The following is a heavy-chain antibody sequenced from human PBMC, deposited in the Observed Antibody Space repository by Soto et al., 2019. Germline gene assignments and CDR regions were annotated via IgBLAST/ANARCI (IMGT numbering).Heavy chain of an antibody. J-gene: IGHJ3*02. CDR2: IANKVNGYTT. D-gene: IGHD6-19*01. CDR3: TRGYSGVSIDAFDI. V-gene: IGHV3-72*01. CDR1: GSTFSDQY. Sequence: VQLVESGGGLVQPGGSLRLSCVASGSTFSDQYMDWVRQAPGKGLEWIGRIANKVNGYTTEYAPSVKGRFSISRDDSDSSLYLQMSDLKTEDTAKYSCTRGYSGVSIDAFDIWGQGTGVTVSS.